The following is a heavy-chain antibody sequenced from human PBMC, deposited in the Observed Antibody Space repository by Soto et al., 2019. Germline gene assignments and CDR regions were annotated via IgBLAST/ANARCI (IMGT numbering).Heavy chain of an antibody. D-gene: IGHD3-10*01. Sequence: EVQLLESGGGLVQPGGSLRLSCAASGFTFSNYAMSWVRQAPGKGLEWVADISASGDTSYHADSVKGRFIISRHSSKNTLSLHMTRLRAADTARYSCANAFYEGFLWSAESSYASAIWGQATILTVPS. CDR3: ANAFYEGFLWSAESSYASAI. CDR1: GFTFSNYA. CDR2: ISASGDTS. V-gene: IGHV3-23*01. J-gene: IGHJ3*02.